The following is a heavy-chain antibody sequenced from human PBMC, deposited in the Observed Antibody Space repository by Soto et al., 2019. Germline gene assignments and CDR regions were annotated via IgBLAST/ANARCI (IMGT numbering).Heavy chain of an antibody. Sequence: GGSLRLSCSASGFTFSSYSMNWVRQAPGKGLEWVSYISSSSTTIHYADSVKGRFTLSRDNAKNSLYLQMNSLRDEDTAVYYCARDPQAVDSSGYCPFYCDYWGQGALVTVSS. CDR3: ARDPQAVDSSGYCPFYCDY. D-gene: IGHD3-22*01. CDR1: GFTFSSYS. CDR2: ISSSSTTI. J-gene: IGHJ4*02. V-gene: IGHV3-48*02.